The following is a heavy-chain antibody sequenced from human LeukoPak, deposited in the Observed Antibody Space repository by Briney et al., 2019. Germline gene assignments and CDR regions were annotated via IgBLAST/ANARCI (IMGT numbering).Heavy chain of an antibody. Sequence: PGGSLRLSCAASGFTFSSYDMHWVRQATGKGLEWVSAIGTAGDTYYPGSVKGRFTISRENAKNSLYLQMNSLRAEDTAVYYCARDRGPRTGFMVREAYDYWGQGTLVTVSS. V-gene: IGHV3-13*01. CDR1: GFTFSSYD. CDR2: IGTAGDT. D-gene: IGHD3-10*01. J-gene: IGHJ4*02. CDR3: ARDRGPRTGFMVREAYDY.